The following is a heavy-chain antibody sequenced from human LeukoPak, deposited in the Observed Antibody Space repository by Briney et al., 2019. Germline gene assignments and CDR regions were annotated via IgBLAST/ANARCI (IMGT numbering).Heavy chain of an antibody. CDR2: ISTSSTYI. CDR1: GFTFSTYT. CDR3: AREDSGYDRYYYYGMDV. V-gene: IGHV3-21*01. J-gene: IGHJ6*02. D-gene: IGHD5-12*01. Sequence: PGGSLRLSCEASGFTFSTYTMNWVRQATGKGLEWVSSISTSSTYIYYADSVKGRFTISRDNAKNSLYLQMNSLRAEDTAVYYCAREDSGYDRYYYYGMDVWGQGTTITVSS.